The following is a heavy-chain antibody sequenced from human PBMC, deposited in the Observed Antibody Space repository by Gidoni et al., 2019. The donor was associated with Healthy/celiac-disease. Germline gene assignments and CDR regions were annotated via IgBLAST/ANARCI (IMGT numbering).Heavy chain of an antibody. CDR3: ARVGNWGDAFDY. Sequence: EYVSAISSNGGSTYYANSVKGRFTISRDNSKNTLYLQMGSLRAEDMAVYYCARVGNWGDAFDYWGQGTLVTVSS. V-gene: IGHV3-64*01. D-gene: IGHD7-27*01. J-gene: IGHJ4*02. CDR2: ISSNGGST.